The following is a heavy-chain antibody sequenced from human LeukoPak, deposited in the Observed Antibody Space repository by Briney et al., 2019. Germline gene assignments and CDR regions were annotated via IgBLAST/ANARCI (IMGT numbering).Heavy chain of an antibody. CDR2: IYYSGTT. V-gene: IGHV4-59*01. D-gene: IGHD3-16*02. CDR1: GGSISSYY. Sequence: PSETLSLTCTVSGGSISSYYWNWIRQPPGKGLEWIGYIYYSGTTSYNPSLKSRATISVDTPKKQLSLNLRSVTAADTAVYYCARARLGELSLIDYWGQGTLVTVSS. J-gene: IGHJ4*02. CDR3: ARARLGELSLIDY.